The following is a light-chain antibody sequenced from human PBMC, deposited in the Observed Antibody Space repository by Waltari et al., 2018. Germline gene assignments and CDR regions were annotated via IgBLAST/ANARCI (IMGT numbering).Light chain of an antibody. CDR3: SAYTGVNSLL. CDR2: DVP. Sequence: QSALTQPPSASGSPGQSVTISCTGTSSDVGGNDYVSWYRQEPGKAPKLLSYDVPKRPSGVPERFSGSRSGNTASLTVSGLQAEDEADYFCSAYTGVNSLLFGGGTKLTVL. V-gene: IGLV2-8*01. CDR1: SSDVGGNDY. J-gene: IGLJ3*02.